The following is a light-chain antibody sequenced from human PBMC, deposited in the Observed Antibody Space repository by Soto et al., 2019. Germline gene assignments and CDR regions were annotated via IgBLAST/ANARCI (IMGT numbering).Light chain of an antibody. CDR1: RSDVVAFNY. Sequence: QSVLDQPASVXASPGQSITIPCTRTRSDVVAFNYVSWYQHHPGNAPKLLLYEVINRPSVVSNRFSGSKSGNTASLTISGLKAEDEAFYFCISYTTDSSPHVFGTWIKVT. CDR2: EVI. V-gene: IGLV2-14*01. CDR3: ISYTTDSSPHV. J-gene: IGLJ1*01.